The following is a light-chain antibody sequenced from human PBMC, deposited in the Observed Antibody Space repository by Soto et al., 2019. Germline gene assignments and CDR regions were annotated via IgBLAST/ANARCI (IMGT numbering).Light chain of an antibody. CDR2: YDD. V-gene: IGLV1-36*01. Sequence: QSVLTQPPSVSEAPRQRVTISCSGSSPNIGNNAVNWYQQLPGKAPKFLIYYDDLLPSGVSDRFSGSKSGTSASLAISGLQSEDEADYYCAAWDDSLNGRYVFGTGTKVTVL. CDR3: AAWDDSLNGRYV. J-gene: IGLJ1*01. CDR1: SPNIGNNA.